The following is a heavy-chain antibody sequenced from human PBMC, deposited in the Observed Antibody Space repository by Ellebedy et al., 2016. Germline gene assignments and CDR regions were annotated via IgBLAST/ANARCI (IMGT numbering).Heavy chain of an antibody. CDR1: GDSINNDVYY. D-gene: IGHD2-2*01. J-gene: IGHJ5*01. CDR2: IFHSGTT. Sequence: SETLSLXXNVSGDSINNDVYYWGWIRQPPGKGPEWLGNIFHSGTTYYNPSLRSRLTITIDTSKNQFSLKLTSVTAADTAVYYCMRHKLVVPLVVDSWGQGTLVTVSS. CDR3: MRHKLVVPLVVDS. V-gene: IGHV4-39*01.